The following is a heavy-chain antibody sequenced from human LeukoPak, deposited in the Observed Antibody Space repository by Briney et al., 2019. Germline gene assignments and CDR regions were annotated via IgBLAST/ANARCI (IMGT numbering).Heavy chain of an antibody. D-gene: IGHD3-22*01. J-gene: IGHJ3*02. V-gene: IGHV4-61*02. CDR2: IYTSGST. CDR1: GGSISSGSYY. Sequence: SETLSPTCTVSGGSISSGSYYWSWIRQPAGKGLEWIGRIYTSGSTNYNPSLKSRVTISVDTSKNQFSLKLSSVTAADTAVYYCARDPIRPYYYDSSGYGAFDIWGQGTMVTVSS. CDR3: ARDPIRPYYYDSSGYGAFDI.